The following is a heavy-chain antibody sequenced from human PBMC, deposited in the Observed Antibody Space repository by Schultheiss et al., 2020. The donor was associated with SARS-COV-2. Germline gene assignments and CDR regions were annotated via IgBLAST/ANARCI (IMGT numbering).Heavy chain of an antibody. CDR2: ISSSSSYI. CDR3: ARRQRLWSGLYYYYYMDV. CDR1: GFTFSSYS. J-gene: IGHJ6*03. D-gene: IGHD3-3*01. Sequence: GGSLRLSCAASGFTFSSYSMNWVRQAPGKGLEWVSSISSSSSYIYYADSVKGRFTISRDNAKNSLYMQMNSLRTEDTAVYYCARRQRLWSGLYYYYYMDVWGKGTTVTVSS. V-gene: IGHV3-21*01.